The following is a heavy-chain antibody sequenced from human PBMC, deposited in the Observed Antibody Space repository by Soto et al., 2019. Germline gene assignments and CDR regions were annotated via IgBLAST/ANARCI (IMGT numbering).Heavy chain of an antibody. CDR1: GGTFSSYA. V-gene: IGHV1-69*12. CDR3: ARHGLDYSNYRAQLCYNFTGMDV. J-gene: IGHJ6*02. Sequence: QVQLVQSGAEVKKPGSSVKVSCKASGGTFSSYAISWVRQAPGQGLEWMGGIIPIFGTANYAQKSRGRVTHPADQTTRPAYMERGSLRSEDAAVYYCARHGLDYSNYRAQLCYNFTGMDVWGQGTTVTVSS. CDR2: IIPIFGTA. D-gene: IGHD4-4*01.